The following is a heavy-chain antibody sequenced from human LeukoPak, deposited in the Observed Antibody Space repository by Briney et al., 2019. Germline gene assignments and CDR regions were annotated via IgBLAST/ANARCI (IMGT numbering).Heavy chain of an antibody. CDR2: ITGGGDST. CDR1: GFTFSSSA. D-gene: IGHD2-15*01. CDR3: AKGSSGGRPYYFDY. V-gene: IGHV3-23*01. J-gene: IGHJ4*02. Sequence: QPGGSLRLSCAASGFTFSSSAMSWVRQAPGKGLEWVSPITGGGDSTYYAESVKGRLTISRDNSKNTLYLQMNSLRAEDTAVYYCAKGSSGGRPYYFDYWGQGTLVTVSS.